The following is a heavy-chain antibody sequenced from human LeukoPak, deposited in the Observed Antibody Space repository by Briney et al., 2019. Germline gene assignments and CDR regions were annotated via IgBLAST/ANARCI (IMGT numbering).Heavy chain of an antibody. V-gene: IGHV1-46*01. D-gene: IGHD3-10*01. Sequence: GASVKVSCKASGYTFTSYYIHWVRQAPGQGLEWMGIINPSGGSTNYAQKFQGRVTMTRDTSTSTVYMELSSLRSEDTAVYYCARSQDYGSGSYYGQFDYWGQGTLVTVSS. CDR1: GYTFTSYY. CDR3: ARSQDYGSGSYYGQFDY. CDR2: INPSGGST. J-gene: IGHJ4*02.